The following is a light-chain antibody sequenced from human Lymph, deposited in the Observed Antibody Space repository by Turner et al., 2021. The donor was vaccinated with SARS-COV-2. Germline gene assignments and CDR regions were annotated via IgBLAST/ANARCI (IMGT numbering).Light chain of an antibody. Sequence: DIQMTQSPSSLSASVGDSVTFTCRTSQSISSYLNWYQQKPGKAPKLLIYAASSLQSGVPSRLSGSGSGTDFTLTISSLQPEDFATYYCQQSYSTPPWTFGQGTKVEIK. CDR1: QSISSY. CDR2: AAS. J-gene: IGKJ1*01. CDR3: QQSYSTPPWT. V-gene: IGKV1-39*01.